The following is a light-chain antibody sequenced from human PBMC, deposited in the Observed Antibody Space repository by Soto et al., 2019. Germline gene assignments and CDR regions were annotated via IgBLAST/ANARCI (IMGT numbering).Light chain of an antibody. Sequence: DIQMTQSPSSLSASVGDRVTITCRASQSISSYLNWYQQKPGKAPKLLIYAASSLQSGVPSRFSGSGSGTDSTLTINSMQPEDFATYYCQQSYSTLLTFGGGTKLDIK. CDR2: AAS. CDR1: QSISSY. V-gene: IGKV1-39*01. J-gene: IGKJ4*01. CDR3: QQSYSTLLT.